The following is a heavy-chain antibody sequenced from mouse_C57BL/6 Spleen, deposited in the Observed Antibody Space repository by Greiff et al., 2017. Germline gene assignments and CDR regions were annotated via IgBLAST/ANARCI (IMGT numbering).Heavy chain of an antibody. V-gene: IGHV1-69*01. CDR3: ARGGVYYGNYWRYAMDY. D-gene: IGHD2-1*01. CDR2: IDPSDSYT. J-gene: IGHJ4*01. Sequence: QVQLKQPGAELVMPGASVKLSCKASGYTFTSYWMHWVQQRPGQGLEWIGEIDPSDSYTNYNQKFKGKSTLTVDKSSSTAYMQLSSLTSEDSAVYYCARGGVYYGNYWRYAMDYWGQGTSVTVSS. CDR1: GYTFTSYW.